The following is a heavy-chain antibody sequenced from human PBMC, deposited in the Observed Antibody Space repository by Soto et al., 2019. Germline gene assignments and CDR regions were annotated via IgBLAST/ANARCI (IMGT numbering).Heavy chain of an antibody. Sequence: PGESLKISCKGSGYSFTSYWIGWVRQMPGKGLEWMGIIYPGDSDTRYSPSFQGQVTISADKSISTAYLQWSSLKASDTAMYYCARHSFGSSWYRTADYWGQGTLVTVSS. V-gene: IGHV5-51*01. CDR1: GYSFTSYW. CDR2: IYPGDSDT. D-gene: IGHD6-13*01. CDR3: ARHSFGSSWYRTADY. J-gene: IGHJ4*02.